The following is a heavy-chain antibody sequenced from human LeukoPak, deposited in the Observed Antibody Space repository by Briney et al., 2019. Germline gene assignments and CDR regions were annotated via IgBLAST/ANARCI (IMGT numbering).Heavy chain of an antibody. J-gene: IGHJ4*02. D-gene: IGHD6-19*01. CDR1: GFTFSGYI. CDR2: IGTSGNTI. V-gene: IGHV3-48*01. CDR3: ARDQWLDY. Sequence: GGSLRLSCAASGFTFSGYIMNWVRQAPGKGLEWVSFIGTSGNTIYYADSVKGGFTVSRDNAKNSLYLQMNSLRAEDTAVYYCARDQWLDYWGRGTLVTVSS.